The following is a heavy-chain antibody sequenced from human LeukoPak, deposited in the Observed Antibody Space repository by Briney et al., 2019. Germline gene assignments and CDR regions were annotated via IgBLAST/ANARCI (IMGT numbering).Heavy chain of an antibody. J-gene: IGHJ3*02. CDR2: INPYSGDT. Sequence: ASVKVSCKASGYTFTGYHIHWVRQAPGQGLEWMGRINPYSGDTNFAQKFQGRVTMTRDTSISTAYMELSRLRSDDTAVYYCAKENSGSYWGPDAFDIWGQGTMVTVSS. V-gene: IGHV1-2*06. D-gene: IGHD1-26*01. CDR1: GYTFTGYH. CDR3: AKENSGSYWGPDAFDI.